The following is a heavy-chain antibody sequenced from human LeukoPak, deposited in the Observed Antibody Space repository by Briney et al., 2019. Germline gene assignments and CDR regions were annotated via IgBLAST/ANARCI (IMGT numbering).Heavy chain of an antibody. CDR1: GFTFDDYG. J-gene: IGHJ6*04. V-gene: IGHV3-48*03. D-gene: IGHD3-10*02. CDR2: ISSSGSTI. Sequence: GGSLRLSCAASGFTFDDYGMNWVRQPPGKGLEWVSYISSSGSTIYYADSVKGRFTISRDNAKNSLYLQMNSLRAEDTAVYYCAELGITMIGGVWGKGTTVTVSS. CDR3: AELGITMIGGV.